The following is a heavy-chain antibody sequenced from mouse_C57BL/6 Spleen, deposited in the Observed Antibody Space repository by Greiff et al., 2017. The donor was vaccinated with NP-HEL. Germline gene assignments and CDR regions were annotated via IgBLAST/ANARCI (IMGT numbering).Heavy chain of an antibody. V-gene: IGHV1-85*01. CDR2: IYPRDGST. CDR1: GDTFTSYD. Sequence: QVHVKQSGPELVKPGASVKLSCKASGDTFTSYDINWVKQRPGQGLEWIGWIYPRDGSTKYNEKFKGKATLTVDTSSSTAYMELHSLTSEDSAVYFCARSAFYYFDYWGQGTTLTVSS. CDR3: ARSAFYYFDY. D-gene: IGHD1-2*01. J-gene: IGHJ2*01.